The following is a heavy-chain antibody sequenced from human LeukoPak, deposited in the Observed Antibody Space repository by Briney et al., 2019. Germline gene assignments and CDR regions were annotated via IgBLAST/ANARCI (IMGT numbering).Heavy chain of an antibody. CDR2: IKYNGDSA. CDR1: GFIIDDYD. CDR3: ARDNGDYFSAGYYYGMDV. Sequence: GGSLRLSCAASGFIIDDYDMNWARQIPGKGLEWVSRIKYNGDSAAYADSVEGRFTVSRDNAKSSLYLQMNSLRVEDTAVYYCARDNGDYFSAGYYYGMDVWGQGTTVTVSS. V-gene: IGHV3-20*04. J-gene: IGHJ6*02. D-gene: IGHD4-17*01.